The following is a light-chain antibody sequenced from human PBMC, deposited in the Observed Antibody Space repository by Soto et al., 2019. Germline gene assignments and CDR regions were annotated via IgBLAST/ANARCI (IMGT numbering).Light chain of an antibody. Sequence: QMSQSLSALSASIRDRVTITCRTSQTITTSLNWYRQKPGKAPDLLIYAASSLQSGIPSRFGGRGSGTDFTLTITGLQPEDFATYYCQQNYSLPITFGQGTRLAIK. CDR1: QTITTS. CDR3: QQNYSLPIT. CDR2: AAS. V-gene: IGKV1-39*01. J-gene: IGKJ5*01.